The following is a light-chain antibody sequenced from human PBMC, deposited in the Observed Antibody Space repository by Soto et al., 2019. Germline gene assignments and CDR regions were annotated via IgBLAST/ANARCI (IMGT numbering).Light chain of an antibody. Sequence: QSVLTQPASVSGSPGQSITISCTGTRSDVGGYNFVSWFQQHPGKAPKLIIYEVTNRPSGISNRFSGSKSGNTASLTISGLQGEDEADYYCSAYTVSRTYVFGTGTKVTVL. CDR2: EVT. J-gene: IGLJ1*01. CDR1: RSDVGGYNF. V-gene: IGLV2-14*01. CDR3: SAYTVSRTYV.